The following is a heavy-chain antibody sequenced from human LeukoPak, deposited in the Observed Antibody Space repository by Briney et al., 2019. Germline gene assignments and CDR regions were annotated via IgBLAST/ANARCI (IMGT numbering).Heavy chain of an antibody. CDR1: GGSISSYY. D-gene: IGHD3-10*01. CDR2: IYYSGST. J-gene: IGHJ4*02. CDR3: ARDPGRWFGELDY. V-gene: IGHV4-59*01. Sequence: SETLSLTCTVSGGSISSYYWRWIRQPPGKGLEWIGYIYYSGSTNYNPTLKSRVTISVDTSKNQFSLKLSSVTAADTAVYYCARDPGRWFGELDYWGQGTLVTVSS.